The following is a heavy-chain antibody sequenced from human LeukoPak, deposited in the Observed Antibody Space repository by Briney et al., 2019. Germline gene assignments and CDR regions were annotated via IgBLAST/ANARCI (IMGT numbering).Heavy chain of an antibody. CDR1: GFTVSSNY. J-gene: IGHJ4*02. CDR2: IYSGGST. Sequence: GGSLRLSCAASGFTVSSNYMSWVCQAPGKGLEWVSVIYSGGSTYYADSVKGRFTISRDNSKNTLYLQMNSLRAEDTAVYYCARDGVKRMTTVTTFDYWGQGTLVTVSS. CDR3: ARDGVKRMTTVTTFDY. V-gene: IGHV3-66*02. D-gene: IGHD4-17*01.